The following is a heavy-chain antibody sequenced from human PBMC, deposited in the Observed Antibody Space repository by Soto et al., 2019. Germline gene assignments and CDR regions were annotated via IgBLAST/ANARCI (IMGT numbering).Heavy chain of an antibody. Sequence: QVQLVESGGGVVQPGRSLRLSCAASGFTFSSYGMHWVRQAPGKGLEWVAVIWYDGSNKYYADSVKGRFTISRDNSKNRLYLQMNSLRAEDTAVYYCARWDCSGGSCYSRAYYYYGMDVWGQGTTVTVSS. D-gene: IGHD2-15*01. CDR3: ARWDCSGGSCYSRAYYYYGMDV. CDR2: IWYDGSNK. CDR1: GFTFSSYG. J-gene: IGHJ6*02. V-gene: IGHV3-33*01.